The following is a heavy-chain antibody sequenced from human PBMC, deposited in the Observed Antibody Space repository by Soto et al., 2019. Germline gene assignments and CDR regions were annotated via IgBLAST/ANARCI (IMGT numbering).Heavy chain of an antibody. CDR3: VSPHSESSNAFDL. CDR1: GFTFRSYV. V-gene: IGHV3-33*01. Sequence: PGGSLRLSCAASGFTFRSYVMHWVRQAPGKGLEWVAVMWWHGRDKFYADSVKGRFTISRDNSKTAVYLEMNNLRLDDTATYYCVSPHSESSNAFDLWGQGTLVTVSS. CDR2: MWWHGRDK. D-gene: IGHD3-10*01. J-gene: IGHJ5*02.